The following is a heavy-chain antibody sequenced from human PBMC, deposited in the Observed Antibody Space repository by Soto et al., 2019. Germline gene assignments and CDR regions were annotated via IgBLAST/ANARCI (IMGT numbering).Heavy chain of an antibody. D-gene: IGHD5-18*01. J-gene: IGHJ5*02. CDR1: GGSFSGYY. V-gene: IGHV4-34*01. Sequence: PSETLSLTCAVYGGSFSGYYWSWIRQPPGKGLEWIGEINHSGSTNYNPSLKSRVTISVDTSKNQFSLKLSSVTAADTAVYYCARGGGYSYGGDWFDPWGQGTLVTVSS. CDR3: ARGGGYSYGGDWFDP. CDR2: INHSGST.